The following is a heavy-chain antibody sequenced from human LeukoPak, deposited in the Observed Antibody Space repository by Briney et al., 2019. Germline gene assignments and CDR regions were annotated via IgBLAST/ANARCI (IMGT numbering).Heavy chain of an antibody. CDR3: ARNYGELDY. V-gene: IGHV4-39*07. J-gene: IGHJ4*02. Sequence: SETLSLTCTVSGDSISRNSYYWGWIRQPPGKGLEWIGSIYYSGSTYYNPSLKSRVTISVDTSKNQFSLKVSSVTAADTAVYYCARNYGELDYWGQGILVTVSS. D-gene: IGHD4-17*01. CDR2: IYYSGST. CDR1: GDSISRNSYY.